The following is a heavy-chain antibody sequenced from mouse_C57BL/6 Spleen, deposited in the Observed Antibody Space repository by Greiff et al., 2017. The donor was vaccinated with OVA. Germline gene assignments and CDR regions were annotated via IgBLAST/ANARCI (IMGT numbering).Heavy chain of an antibody. CDR1: GYTFTSYW. J-gene: IGHJ4*01. CDR3: ASSFSGDMDD. V-gene: IGHV1-53*01. CDR2: INPSNGGP. Sequence: QVQLKEPGTELVKPGASVKLSCKASGYTFTSYWMHWVKQRPGQGLEWIGNINPSNGGPNYNEKFKSKATLPVEKSSSTAYMQLSSLPSEDSAVFDCASSFSGDMDDWGKGTSVTVSS. D-gene: IGHD3-1*01.